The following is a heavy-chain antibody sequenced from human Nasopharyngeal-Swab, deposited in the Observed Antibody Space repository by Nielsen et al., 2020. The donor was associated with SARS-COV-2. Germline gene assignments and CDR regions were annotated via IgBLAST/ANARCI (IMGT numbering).Heavy chain of an antibody. V-gene: IGHV3-30-3*01. D-gene: IGHD4-23*01. CDR1: GFTFSSYA. Sequence: GESLKISCAASGFTFSSYAMHWVRQAPGQGLEWVAVISYDGSHKYYADSVKGRFTISRDNYKNTLHLQMNSLRAEDTAVYYCASPKTFYGGNTGVDRAFDIWGQGTMVTVSS. CDR3: ASPKTFYGGNTGVDRAFDI. J-gene: IGHJ3*02. CDR2: ISYDGSHK.